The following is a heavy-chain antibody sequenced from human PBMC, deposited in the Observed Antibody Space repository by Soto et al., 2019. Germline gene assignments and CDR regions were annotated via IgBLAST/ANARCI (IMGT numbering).Heavy chain of an antibody. CDR3: ARGVVPAATTYYYYYYGMDV. V-gene: IGHV1-8*01. J-gene: IGHJ6*02. CDR1: GYTFTSYD. Sequence: GASVKVSCKASGYTFTSYDINWVRQATGQGLEWMGWMNPNSGNTGYAQKFQGRVTMTRNTSISTAYMELSSLRSEDTAVYYCARGVVPAATTYYYYYYGMDVWGQGTTVTVSS. CDR2: MNPNSGNT. D-gene: IGHD2-2*01.